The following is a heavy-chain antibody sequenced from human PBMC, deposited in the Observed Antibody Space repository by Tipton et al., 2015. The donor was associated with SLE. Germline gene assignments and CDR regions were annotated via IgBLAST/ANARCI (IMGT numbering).Heavy chain of an antibody. V-gene: IGHV4-39*07. CDR2: IYYSGST. Sequence: TLSLTCTVSGGSISSSSYYWGWIRQPPWKGLEWIGSIYYSGSTYYNPSLKSRVTISVDTSKNQFSLKLSSVTAADTAVYYCARDGDCSGGSCYVDYWGQGTLVTVSS. D-gene: IGHD2-15*01. J-gene: IGHJ4*02. CDR1: GGSISSSSYY. CDR3: ARDGDCSGGSCYVDY.